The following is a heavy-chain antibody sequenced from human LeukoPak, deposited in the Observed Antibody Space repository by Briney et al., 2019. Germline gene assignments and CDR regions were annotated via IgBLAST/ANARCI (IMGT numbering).Heavy chain of an antibody. CDR1: GFTFSSYW. J-gene: IGHJ4*02. D-gene: IGHD2-15*01. Sequence: GGSLRLSCAASGFTFSSYWMSWVRQAPGKRLEWVANIKQDGSEKYYVVSVKGRFTISGDNAKNSLYLQMNSLRAEDTAVYYCARAPRYCSGGSCYGPRFDYWGQGTLVTVSS. CDR2: IKQDGSEK. CDR3: ARAPRYCSGGSCYGPRFDY. V-gene: IGHV3-7*03.